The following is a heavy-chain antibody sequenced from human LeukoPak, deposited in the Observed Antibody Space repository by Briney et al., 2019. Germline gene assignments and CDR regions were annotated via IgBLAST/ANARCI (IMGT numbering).Heavy chain of an antibody. V-gene: IGHV4-59*01. CDR2: IYYSGST. CDR3: ARDRIGSGYHGGDAFDI. J-gene: IGHJ3*02. Sequence: SETLSLTCTVSGASISTDYWSWIRQPPGKGLEWIGYIYYSGSTNYKPSLKSRVSISVDTSKNQFSLHLTSVTAADTAVHYCARDRIGSGYHGGDAFDIWGQGAMVTVSS. CDR1: GASISTDY. D-gene: IGHD5-12*01.